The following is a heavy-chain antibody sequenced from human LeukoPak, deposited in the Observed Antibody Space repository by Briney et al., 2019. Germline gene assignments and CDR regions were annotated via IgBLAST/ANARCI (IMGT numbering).Heavy chain of an antibody. CDR3: ARVGNWNYDPSDYYYYMDV. J-gene: IGHJ6*03. Sequence: ASVKVSCKASGYTFTSYDINWVRQATGQGLEWMGWMNPNSGNTGYAQKFQGRVTITRNTSISTAYMELSSLRSEDTAVYYCARVGNWNYDPSDYYYYMDVLGKGTTVTVSS. CDR2: MNPNSGNT. V-gene: IGHV1-8*03. D-gene: IGHD1-7*01. CDR1: GYTFTSYD.